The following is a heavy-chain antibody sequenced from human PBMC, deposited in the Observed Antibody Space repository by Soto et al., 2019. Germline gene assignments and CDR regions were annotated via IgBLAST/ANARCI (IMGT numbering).Heavy chain of an antibody. Sequence: GGSLRLSCAASGFTFSSYGMHWVRQAPGKGLEWVAVISYDGSNKYYADSVKGRFTISRDNSKNTLYLQMNSLRAEDTAVYYCAKDLYSGTYCVGGCYYYYGMDVWGQRTTVTVSS. D-gene: IGHD1-26*01. J-gene: IGHJ6*02. CDR2: ISYDGSNK. CDR1: GFTFSSYG. V-gene: IGHV3-30*18. CDR3: AKDLYSGTYCVGGCYYYYGMDV.